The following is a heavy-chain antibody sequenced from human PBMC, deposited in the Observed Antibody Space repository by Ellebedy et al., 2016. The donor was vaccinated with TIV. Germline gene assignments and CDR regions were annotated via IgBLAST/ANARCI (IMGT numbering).Heavy chain of an antibody. V-gene: IGHV3-53*01. CDR1: GFTVSRNY. Sequence: GESLKISXAASGFTVSRNYMSWVRQAPGKGLEWVSVIYSGGSTFYADSVKGRFTISRDNSKNTLYLQMNSLRAEDTAVYYCATRDYDLWSGVSYYYYMDVWGKGTTVTVSS. D-gene: IGHD3-3*01. J-gene: IGHJ6*03. CDR3: ATRDYDLWSGVSYYYYMDV. CDR2: IYSGGST.